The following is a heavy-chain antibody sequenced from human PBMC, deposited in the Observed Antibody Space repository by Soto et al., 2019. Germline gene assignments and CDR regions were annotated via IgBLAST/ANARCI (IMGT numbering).Heavy chain of an antibody. CDR1: SGSISSSNW. CDR3: ESRIAVANY. J-gene: IGHJ4*02. V-gene: IGHV4-4*02. Sequence: QVLLQESGPGLVKPSGTLSLTCAVSSGSISSSNWWSWVRQTPGKGLEWIGEIYHSGTTKYKQSVKSRVTISVDKSKNQFSLKLSSVTAADTAVYYCESRIAVANYWGQGTLVTVSS. CDR2: IYHSGTT. D-gene: IGHD6-19*01.